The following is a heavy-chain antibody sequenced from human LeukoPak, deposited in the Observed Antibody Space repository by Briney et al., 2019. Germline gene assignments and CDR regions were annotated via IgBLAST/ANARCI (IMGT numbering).Heavy chain of an antibody. CDR1: GGTFIIYA. Sequence: AAAVTVSFMASGGTFIIYAISWVRQAPGQGLEWMGRTIPIFGTANEAQKFQGRVTITADKSTSTAYKELSSLRSEDTGVYYCARDSSFSGRYDYYYYYYMDVWGKGTTVTVSS. D-gene: IGHD1-26*01. J-gene: IGHJ6*03. V-gene: IGHV1-69*06. CDR2: TIPIFGTA. CDR3: ARDSSFSGRYDYYYYYYMDV.